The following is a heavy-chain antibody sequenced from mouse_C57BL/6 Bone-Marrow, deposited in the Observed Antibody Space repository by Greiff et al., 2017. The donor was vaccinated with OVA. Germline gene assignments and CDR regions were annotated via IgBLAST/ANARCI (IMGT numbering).Heavy chain of an antibody. V-gene: IGHV1-50*01. CDR2: IDPSDSYT. CDR1: GYTFTSYW. Sequence: VQLQQPGAELVKPGASVKLSCKASGYTFTSYWMQWVKQRPGQGLEWIGEIDPSDSYTNYNQKFKGKATLTVDTSSSTAYMQLSSLTSEDSAVYYSARAGGSVFAYWGQGTLVTVSA. J-gene: IGHJ3*01. CDR3: ARAGGSVFAY. D-gene: IGHD1-1*02.